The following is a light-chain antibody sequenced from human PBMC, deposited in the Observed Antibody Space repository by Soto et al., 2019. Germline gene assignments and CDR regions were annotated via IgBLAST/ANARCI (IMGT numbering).Light chain of an antibody. V-gene: IGLV2-11*01. Sequence: QSAVTQPRSVSGSPGQSMTISCTGSTGDVGAYSFASWYQQHPGAAPKLLIHDVNKRPPGVPDRFSASKSDNTASLTISGLQAEDEADYFCCSYAVAYRYVFGSGTKVTVL. CDR1: TGDVGAYSF. CDR3: CSYAVAYRYV. CDR2: DVN. J-gene: IGLJ1*01.